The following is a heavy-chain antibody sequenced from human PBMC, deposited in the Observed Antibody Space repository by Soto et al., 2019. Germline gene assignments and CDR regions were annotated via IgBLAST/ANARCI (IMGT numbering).Heavy chain of an antibody. CDR1: GFSLNNVRMG. V-gene: IGHV2-26*01. CDR2: ILSNDEE. Sequence: QVTSKESGPVLVKPTETLTLTCTVSGFSLNNVRMGVSWIRQPPGKALEWLAHILSNDEESYTTSLKSRLTISKDTSKSQVVLTMTNMGPVDTATYYCARIDSYSTYNWFDPWGQGTLVTVSS. CDR3: ARIDSYSTYNWFDP. J-gene: IGHJ5*02. D-gene: IGHD4-4*01.